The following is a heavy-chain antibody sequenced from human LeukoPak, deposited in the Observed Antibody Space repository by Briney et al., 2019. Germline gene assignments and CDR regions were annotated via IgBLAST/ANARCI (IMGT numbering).Heavy chain of an antibody. Sequence: SETLSLTCIVSGDSFSSVTDYWAWIRQPPGKGLEWIGSIYYSGSTYYNPSLKSRVTISVDTSKNQFSLKLSSVTAADTAVYYCARDPYYYDSSGYYPVFDYWGQGTLVTVSS. CDR3: ARDPYYYDSSGYYPVFDY. D-gene: IGHD3-22*01. CDR2: IYYSGST. V-gene: IGHV4-39*07. J-gene: IGHJ4*02. CDR1: GDSFSSVTDY.